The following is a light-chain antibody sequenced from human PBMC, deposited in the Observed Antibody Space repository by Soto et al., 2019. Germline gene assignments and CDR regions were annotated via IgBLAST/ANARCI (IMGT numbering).Light chain of an antibody. Sequence: EIVLTQSPATLPLSPGERAALSCTASQSVNSSLAWYQHRPGQAPRLLIYDTVNRATGVPARFSGSGSGTDFTLTISSLEPEDFAVYYCQHRTSRYTFGQGTKVETK. CDR2: DTV. CDR1: QSVNSS. CDR3: QHRTSRYT. J-gene: IGKJ2*01. V-gene: IGKV3-11*01.